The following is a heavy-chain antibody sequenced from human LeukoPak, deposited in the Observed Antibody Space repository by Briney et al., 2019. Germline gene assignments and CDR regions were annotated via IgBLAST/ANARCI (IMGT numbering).Heavy chain of an antibody. V-gene: IGHV3-9*01. J-gene: IGHJ4*02. CDR2: ISWNSGSI. CDR1: GFTFDDYA. D-gene: IGHD1-14*01. CDR3: AKGQVTTTTFSDY. Sequence: GGSLRLSCAASGFTFDDYAMHWVRQAPGKGLEWVSGISWNSGSIGYADSVKGRFTISRDNAKNSLYLQMNSLSPEDTALYYCAKGQVTTTTFSDYWGQGTLVTVSS.